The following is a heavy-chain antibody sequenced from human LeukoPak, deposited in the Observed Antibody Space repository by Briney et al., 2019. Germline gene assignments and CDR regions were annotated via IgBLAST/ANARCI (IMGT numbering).Heavy chain of an antibody. CDR2: ISGSGGST. CDR1: GFTFSSCA. CDR3: AKGGGGYWDYYYYYYMDV. D-gene: IGHD3-22*01. V-gene: IGHV3-23*01. J-gene: IGHJ6*03. Sequence: GGSLRLSCAASGFTFSSCAMSWVRQAPGKGLEWVSAISGSGGSTYYADSVKGRFTISRDNSKNTLYLQMNSLRAEDTAVYYCAKGGGGYWDYYYYYYMDVWGKGTTVTVSS.